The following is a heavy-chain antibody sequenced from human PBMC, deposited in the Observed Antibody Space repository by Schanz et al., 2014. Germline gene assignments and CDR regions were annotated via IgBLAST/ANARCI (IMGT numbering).Heavy chain of an antibody. CDR1: GFTFSTYA. V-gene: IGHV3-23*01. CDR2: ISGSGGST. J-gene: IGHJ4*02. Sequence: EVQLLDSGGGLVQPGGSLRLSCAASGFTFSTYAMSWVRQAPGKGLEWVSAISGSGGSTYYADSVKGRFTISRDNSKNTLYLQRNSLRAEDTAVYYCAKQINYDILTVTRNWGQGTLVTVSS. CDR3: AKQINYDILTVTRN. D-gene: IGHD3-9*01.